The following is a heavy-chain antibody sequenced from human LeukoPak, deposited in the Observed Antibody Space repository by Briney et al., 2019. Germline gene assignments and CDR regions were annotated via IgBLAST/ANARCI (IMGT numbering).Heavy chain of an antibody. CDR2: ISSSSAYI. V-gene: IGHV3-21*01. D-gene: IGHD5-18*01. J-gene: IGHJ4*02. CDR3: ARASGDTVDTTTMGSY. CDR1: GFTFSTYS. Sequence: GGSLRLSCAASGFTFSTYSMNWVRQAPGKGLEWVSFISSSSAYIYYADSVKGRFTISRDNAKNSLYLQMNSLRAEDTAVYYCARASGDTVDTTTMGSYWGQGTLVTVSS.